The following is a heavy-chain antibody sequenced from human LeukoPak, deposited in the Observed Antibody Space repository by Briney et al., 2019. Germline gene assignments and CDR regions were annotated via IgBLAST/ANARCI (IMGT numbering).Heavy chain of an antibody. Sequence: GGSLRLSCAASGFTFDDYAMHWVRQAPGKGLEWVSGISWNSGSIGYADSVKGRFTISRDNAKNSLYLQMNSLRAEDTAVFYCARDQYDTWSRRGNFDSWGQGTLVIVSS. V-gene: IGHV3-9*01. CDR3: ARDQYDTWSRRGNFDS. D-gene: IGHD3-3*01. CDR2: ISWNSGSI. J-gene: IGHJ4*02. CDR1: GFTFDDYA.